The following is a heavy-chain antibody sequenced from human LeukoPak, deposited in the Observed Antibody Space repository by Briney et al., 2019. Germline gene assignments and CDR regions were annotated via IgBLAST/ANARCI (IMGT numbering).Heavy chain of an antibody. V-gene: IGHV3-30*18. Sequence: GGSLRLSCAASGFTFSSYGMHWVRQAPGKGLEWVAVISYDGSNKYYADSVKGRFTISRDNSKNTLYLQMNSLRAEDTAVYYCVKGSDYYDSRDDAFDIWGQGTMVTVSS. CDR3: VKGSDYYDSRDDAFDI. CDR2: ISYDGSNK. D-gene: IGHD3-22*01. J-gene: IGHJ3*02. CDR1: GFTFSSYG.